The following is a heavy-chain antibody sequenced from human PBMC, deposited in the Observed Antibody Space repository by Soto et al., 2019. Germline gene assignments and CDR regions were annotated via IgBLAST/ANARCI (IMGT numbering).Heavy chain of an antibody. V-gene: IGHV3-30*03. CDR2: ITYDGSHK. CDR1: GFTFSKYG. D-gene: IGHD6-13*01. CDR3: ATGLDASSWHPAYYGMDV. J-gene: IGHJ6*02. Sequence: QVQVVESGGGVVQSGRSLRLSCAASGFTFSKYGMHWVRQAPGKGLQWVGVITYDGSHKYYADSVKGRFTISRDNSNNTLYVQMNSLRAEDTAVYYCATGLDASSWHPAYYGMDVWGQGTTVTVSS.